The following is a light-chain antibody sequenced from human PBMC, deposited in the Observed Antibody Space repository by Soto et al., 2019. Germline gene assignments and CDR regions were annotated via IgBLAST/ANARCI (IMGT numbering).Light chain of an antibody. Sequence: DIQMTQSPSTLSASVGDRVTITCRASQSISHFLAWYQQKPGKVPKLLSYDASNLGSGVPSRFSGSGSGTDFTLTISGLQPDDFTTYYCQQYTSDSRAFGQGTRWIS. CDR1: QSISHF. V-gene: IGKV1-5*01. CDR3: QQYTSDSRA. J-gene: IGKJ1*01. CDR2: DAS.